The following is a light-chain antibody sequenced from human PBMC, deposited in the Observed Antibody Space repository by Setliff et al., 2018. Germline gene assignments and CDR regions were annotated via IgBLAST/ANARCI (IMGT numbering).Light chain of an antibody. CDR2: RNN. CDR1: SSNIGSNY. V-gene: IGLV1-47*01. Sequence: QSALAQPPSASGTPGQRVTISCSGSSSNIGSNYVYWYQQLPGTAPKLLIYRNNQRPSGVPDRFSGSKSGTSASLAISGLRSEDEADYYCAAWDDSLSVVFGTGTKGTVL. J-gene: IGLJ1*01. CDR3: AAWDDSLSVV.